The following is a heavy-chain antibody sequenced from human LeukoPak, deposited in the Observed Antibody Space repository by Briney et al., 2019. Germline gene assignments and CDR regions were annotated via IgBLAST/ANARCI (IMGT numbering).Heavy chain of an antibody. J-gene: IGHJ3*02. CDR2: INPSGGST. Sequence: ASVKVSCKASGYTFTSYYMHWVRQAPGQGLEWMGIINPSGGSTSYAQKFQGRVTMTRDTSTSTVYMELSSLRSEDTAVYYCARDSGYYDSSGGSDAFDIWGQGTMVIVSS. D-gene: IGHD3-22*01. CDR1: GYTFTSYY. V-gene: IGHV1-46*01. CDR3: ARDSGYYDSSGGSDAFDI.